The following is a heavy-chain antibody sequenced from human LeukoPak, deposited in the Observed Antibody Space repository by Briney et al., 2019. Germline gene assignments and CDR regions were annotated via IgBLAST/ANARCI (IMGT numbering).Heavy chain of an antibody. V-gene: IGHV4-34*01. CDR3: AGGYSGYDYAFDI. CDR2: INHSGGT. Sequence: SETLSLTCAVYGGSFSGYYWSWIRQPPGKGLEWIGEINHSGGTNYNPSLKGRVTISVDTSKNQFSLKLSSVTAADTAVYYCAGGYSGYDYAFDIWGQGTMVTVSS. CDR1: GGSFSGYY. D-gene: IGHD5-12*01. J-gene: IGHJ3*02.